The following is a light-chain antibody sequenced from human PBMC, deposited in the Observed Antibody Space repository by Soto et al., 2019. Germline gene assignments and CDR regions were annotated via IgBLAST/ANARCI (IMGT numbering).Light chain of an antibody. CDR3: ASWDDAVNGVV. CDR1: SSNIATNS. CDR2: SNN. J-gene: IGLJ2*01. V-gene: IGLV1-44*01. Sequence: QAVVTQPPSASATPGQSVSISCSGGSSNIATNSVNWYQHFPGMAPKLLIHSNNRRPSGVPDRFSGSKSGTSASLAISGLQSEDEASYYCASWDDAVNGVVFGGGTKLTVL.